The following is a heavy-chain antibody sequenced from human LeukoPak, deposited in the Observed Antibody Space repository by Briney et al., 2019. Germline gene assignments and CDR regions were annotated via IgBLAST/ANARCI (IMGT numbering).Heavy chain of an antibody. V-gene: IGHV1-69*05. CDR1: GGTFSSYA. D-gene: IGHD2-15*01. CDR3: ASAPLSCCSGGSCYSCWFDP. J-gene: IGHJ5*02. CDR2: IIPIFGTA. Sequence: ASVKVSCKASGGTFSSYAISWVRQAPGQGLEWMGRIIPIFGTANYAQKFQGRVTITTDESTSTAYTELSSLRSEDTAVYYCASAPLSCCSGGSCYSCWFDPWGQGTLVTVSS.